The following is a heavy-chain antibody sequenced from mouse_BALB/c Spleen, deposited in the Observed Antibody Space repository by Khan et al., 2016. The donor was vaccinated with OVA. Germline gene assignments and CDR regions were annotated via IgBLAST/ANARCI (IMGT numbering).Heavy chain of an antibody. V-gene: IGHV3-2*02. Sequence: EVQLVETGPGLVKPSQSLSLTCTVTGYSITSGYVWYCIRQFPGNQLELMGYISYSGSTYYNPSLKSRISITRDTSKNQFFLQLNSVTTEDTATYYCARTARIKYWGQGTTLTVSS. CDR1: GYSITSGYV. J-gene: IGHJ2*01. CDR2: ISYSGST. D-gene: IGHD1-2*01. CDR3: ARTARIKY.